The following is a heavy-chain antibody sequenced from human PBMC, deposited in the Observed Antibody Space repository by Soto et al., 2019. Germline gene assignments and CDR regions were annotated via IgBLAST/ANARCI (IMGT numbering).Heavy chain of an antibody. J-gene: IGHJ4*02. V-gene: IGHV3-9*01. CDR1: GFTFDDYA. Sequence: GGSLRLSCAASGFTFDDYAMHWVRQAPGKGLEWVSGISWNSGSIGYADSVKGRFTISRDNAKNSLYLQMNSLRAEDTALYYCAKAPYYYDSSGYFDYWGQGTLVTVSS. D-gene: IGHD3-22*01. CDR2: ISWNSGSI. CDR3: AKAPYYYDSSGYFDY.